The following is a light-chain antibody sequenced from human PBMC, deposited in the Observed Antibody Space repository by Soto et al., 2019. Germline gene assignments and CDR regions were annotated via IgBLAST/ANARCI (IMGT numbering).Light chain of an antibody. Sequence: QPVLTQPPSVSGAPGQRVTISCTGDRSNIGAGYDVHWYQQLPGTAPKLLIYANGNRPSGVPDRFSGSKSGSSASLAITGLQAEDEADYFCQCFDRGLSASLFGGGTKLTVL. V-gene: IGLV1-40*01. CDR1: RSNIGAGYD. CDR3: QCFDRGLSASL. CDR2: ANG. J-gene: IGLJ3*02.